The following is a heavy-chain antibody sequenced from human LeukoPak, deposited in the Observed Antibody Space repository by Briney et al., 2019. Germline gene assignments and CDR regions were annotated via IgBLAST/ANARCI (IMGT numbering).Heavy chain of an antibody. D-gene: IGHD6-25*01. CDR3: ARPPSSGGSHYYYGMDV. V-gene: IGHV1-69*01. Sequence: ASVTVSCTASGGTFSIYAISWVRQAPGQGLEWMGGIIPIFGTANYAQKFQGRVTITADESTSTAYMELSSLRSEDTAVYYCARPPSSGGSHYYYGMDVWGQGTTVTVSS. J-gene: IGHJ6*02. CDR1: GGTFSIYA. CDR2: IIPIFGTA.